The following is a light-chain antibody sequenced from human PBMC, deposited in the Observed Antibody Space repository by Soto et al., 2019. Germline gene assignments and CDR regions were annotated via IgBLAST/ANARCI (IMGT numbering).Light chain of an antibody. CDR2: DAS. CDR3: QQRSNWRT. Sequence: EIVLTQSPATLSLSPGERATLSCRASQSVSSYLAWYQQKPGQAPRLLIYDASNRATGIPARFSGSGSGTDFTLTISSLEPEDFAVYYWQQRSNWRTFGQGTNVEIK. J-gene: IGKJ1*01. CDR1: QSVSSY. V-gene: IGKV3-11*01.